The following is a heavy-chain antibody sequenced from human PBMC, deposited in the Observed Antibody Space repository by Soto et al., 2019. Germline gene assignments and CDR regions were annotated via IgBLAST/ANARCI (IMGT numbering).Heavy chain of an antibody. D-gene: IGHD3-3*01. J-gene: IGHJ5*02. V-gene: IGHV3-48*02. CDR2: ITSGGSTI. CDR1: GFTFSNHN. Sequence: EVQLVESGGGLVQPGGSLRLSCATSGFTFSNHNMNWVRQAPGKGLEWVSFITSGGSTIYYADSVKGRFTISRDNAKNSLYLQMNSLRDEDTAVYYCATDYDFCSAYTVRDWFDPWGQGTLVTVSS. CDR3: ATDYDFCSAYTVRDWFDP.